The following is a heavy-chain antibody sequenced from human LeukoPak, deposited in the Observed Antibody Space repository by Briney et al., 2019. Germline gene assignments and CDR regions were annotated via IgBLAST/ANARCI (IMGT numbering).Heavy chain of an antibody. CDR1: GGSISSGSYY. Sequence: PSETLSLTCTVSGGSISSGSYYWSWIRQPAGKGLEWIGRIYTSGSTNYNPSLKSRVTISVDTSKNQFSLKLSSVTAADTAVYYCARGAVSYQLPYNWFDPWGQGTLVTVSS. J-gene: IGHJ5*02. CDR3: ARGAVSYQLPYNWFDP. V-gene: IGHV4-61*02. D-gene: IGHD2-2*01. CDR2: IYTSGST.